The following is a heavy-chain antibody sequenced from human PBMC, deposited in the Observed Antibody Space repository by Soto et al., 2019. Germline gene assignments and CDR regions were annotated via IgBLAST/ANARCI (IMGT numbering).Heavy chain of an antibody. V-gene: IGHV3-30*18. CDR2: ISYDGSNK. Sequence: GSLRLSCAASGFTFSSYGMHWVRQAPGKGLEWVAVISYDGSNKYYADSVKGRFTISRDNSKNTLYLQMNSLRAEDTAVYYCAKDSRVVVVPAFPDYWGQGTLVTVSS. CDR3: AKDSRVVVVPAFPDY. CDR1: GFTFSSYG. J-gene: IGHJ4*02. D-gene: IGHD2-2*01.